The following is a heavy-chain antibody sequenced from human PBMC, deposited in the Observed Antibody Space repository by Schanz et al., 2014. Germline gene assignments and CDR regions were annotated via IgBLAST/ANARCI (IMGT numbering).Heavy chain of an antibody. V-gene: IGHV3-23*03. CDR1: GFSFTTYA. J-gene: IGHJ4*02. CDR2: FVHPGGST. CDR3: AKNQYDDVDLSSFYFDF. D-gene: IGHD3-10*02. Sequence: DVHLLESGGGLVQPGGSLRLSCASSGFSFTTYAMTWVRQAPGKGLEWVSFVHPGGSTYYPDSVKGRFTISRDSSKNTLYLQMNSLRPEDTAIYYCAKNQYDDVDLSSFYFDFWGQGTLVTVSS.